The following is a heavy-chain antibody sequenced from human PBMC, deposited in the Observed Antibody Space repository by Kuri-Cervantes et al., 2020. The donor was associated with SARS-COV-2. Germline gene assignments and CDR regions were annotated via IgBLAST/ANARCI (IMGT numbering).Heavy chain of an antibody. V-gene: IGHV4-61*05. CDR2: IYYSGST. CDR1: GGSISSSSYY. J-gene: IGHJ5*02. CDR3: ARGIPLGYCSSTSCYERRNWFDP. Sequence: ESLKISCTVSGGSISSSSYYWGWIRQPPGKGLEWIGYIYYSGSTNYNPSLKSRVTISVDTSKNQFSLKLSSVTAADTAVYYCARGIPLGYCSSTSCYERRNWFDPWGQGTLVTVSS. D-gene: IGHD2-2*01.